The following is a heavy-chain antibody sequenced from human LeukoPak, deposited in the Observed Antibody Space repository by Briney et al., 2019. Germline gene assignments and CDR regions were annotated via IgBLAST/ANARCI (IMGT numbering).Heavy chain of an antibody. CDR1: GDSVSSNDAV. CDR2: TYYRSKWYY. J-gene: IGHJ4*02. Sequence: PSQTLSLTCAISGDSVSSNDAVWNWIRQSPSRGLEWLGRTYYRSKWYYDYAVSVTSRITINPDTSKNQFSLQLNSVTPEDTAVYYCARENTLVRGTRNPFDYWGQGTLVTVSS. CDR3: ARENTLVRGTRNPFDY. V-gene: IGHV6-1*01. D-gene: IGHD3-10*01.